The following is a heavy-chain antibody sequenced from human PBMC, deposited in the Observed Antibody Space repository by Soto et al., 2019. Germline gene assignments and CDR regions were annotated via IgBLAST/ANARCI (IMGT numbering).Heavy chain of an antibody. CDR3: ARAGYCSGGSCYFDY. CDR2: SAPRGGST. J-gene: IGHJ4*02. Sequence: SVKVSCKSSGYTFTIYYMHCVRQAPGVGREWMGISAPRGGSTRDAQKFQGRVTMTRDGSTRTVYMELSSLRSEDTAFYYCARAGYCSGGSCYFDYWGLGTLVTVSS. CDR1: GYTFTIYY. V-gene: IGHV1-46*01. D-gene: IGHD2-15*01.